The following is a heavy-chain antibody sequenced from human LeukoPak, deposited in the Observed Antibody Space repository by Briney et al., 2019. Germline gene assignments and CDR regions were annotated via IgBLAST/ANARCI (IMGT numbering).Heavy chain of an antibody. CDR3: TRTRRRRIAWGAFDI. V-gene: IGHV3-64D*08. D-gene: IGHD6-13*01. CDR1: GFTFSSYA. J-gene: IGHJ3*02. CDR2: ISSNGGSK. Sequence: GGSLRLSCSASGFTFSSYAMHWVRQAPGKGLECVSDISSNGGSKYYADSVKGRFTISRDNSKNTLYLQMSSLRAEDTAVYYCTRTRRRRIAWGAFDIWGQGTMVTVSS.